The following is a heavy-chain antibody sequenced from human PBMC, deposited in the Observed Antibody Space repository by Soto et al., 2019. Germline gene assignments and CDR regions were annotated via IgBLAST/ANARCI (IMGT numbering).Heavy chain of an antibody. CDR3: AREPMVRAAHGFDI. Sequence: QVQLVQSGAEVKKPGASVKVSCKASGYTFTGHYMHWVRQAPGQGLEWMGWINPNSVGTNYAQKFQGGVTMTRDTSISTAYMELSRLRSDDTAVYYCAREPMVRAAHGFDIWGQGTMVTVSS. CDR2: INPNSVGT. D-gene: IGHD3-10*01. J-gene: IGHJ3*02. CDR1: GYTFTGHY. V-gene: IGHV1-2*02.